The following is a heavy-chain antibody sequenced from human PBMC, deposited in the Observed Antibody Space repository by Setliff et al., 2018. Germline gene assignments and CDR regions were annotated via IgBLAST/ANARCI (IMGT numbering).Heavy chain of an antibody. Sequence: ASVKVSCKASGYTFTSYAMHWVRQAPGQRLEWMGWINTGNGNTKYSQKFQGRFTITRDTSASTAYMELSSLRSEDTAVYYCARGLYCSSTSCYPFYYYYYGMDVWGQGTTVTVSS. CDR3: ARGLYCSSTSCYPFYYYYYGMDV. D-gene: IGHD2-2*01. J-gene: IGHJ6*02. V-gene: IGHV1-3*04. CDR1: GYTFTSYA. CDR2: INTGNGNT.